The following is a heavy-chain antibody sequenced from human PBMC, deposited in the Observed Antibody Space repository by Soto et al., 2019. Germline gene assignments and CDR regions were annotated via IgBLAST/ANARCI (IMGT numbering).Heavy chain of an antibody. CDR1: SGSISSSNW. CDR3: ARMPARQGGLLDY. Sequence: SETLSITCAVSSGSISSSNWWSWVRQPPGKGLEWIGEIYHSGSTNYNPSLKSRVTISVDKSKNQFSLKLSSVTAADTAVYYCARMPARQGGLLDYWGQGTLVTVSS. J-gene: IGHJ4*02. D-gene: IGHD6-6*01. V-gene: IGHV4-4*02. CDR2: IYHSGST.